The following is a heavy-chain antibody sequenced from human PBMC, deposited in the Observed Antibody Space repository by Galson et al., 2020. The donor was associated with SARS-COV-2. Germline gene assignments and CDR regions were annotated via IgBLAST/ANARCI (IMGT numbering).Heavy chain of an antibody. CDR3: ARGHRGVVPSPVLGLGPYYSYYYMDV. J-gene: IGHJ6*03. D-gene: IGHD3-10*01. CDR2: INFGGNT. Sequence: SETLSLTCAVYGGSFSGYSWTWIRQPPGKGLEWIGEINFGGNTNYIPSLRSRVTVSVDTSKNQFSLNLRSVTAADTALYYCARGHRGVVPSPVLGLGPYYSYYYMDVWGKGTTVTVSS. CDR1: GGSFSGYS. V-gene: IGHV4-34*01.